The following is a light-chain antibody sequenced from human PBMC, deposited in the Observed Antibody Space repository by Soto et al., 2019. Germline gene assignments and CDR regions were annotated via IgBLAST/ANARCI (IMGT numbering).Light chain of an antibody. J-gene: IGLJ1*01. Sequence: QSALTQPASVSGSPGQSITISCTGTSSDVGSYNLVSWYQQYPGKAPKLMIYEGTKRPSGVSNRFSGSESGNTASLTISGLQAEDEADYYCCSYASRSISYVFGTGTKLTVL. V-gene: IGLV2-23*01. CDR1: SSDVGSYNL. CDR3: CSYASRSISYV. CDR2: EGT.